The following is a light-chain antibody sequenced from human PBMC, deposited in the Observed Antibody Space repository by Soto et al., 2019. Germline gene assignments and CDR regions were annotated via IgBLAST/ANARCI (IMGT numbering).Light chain of an antibody. CDR1: QSINNY. Sequence: EIVLTQSPATLSLSPGERATLSCRASQSINNYVAWYQQTPGQAPRLLIYDASNRATGIPARFSGTGSGTDFTLTIGSLEPDDFALYFCQQRGNWPLTFGGGTKV. CDR2: DAS. CDR3: QQRGNWPLT. V-gene: IGKV3-11*01. J-gene: IGKJ4*01.